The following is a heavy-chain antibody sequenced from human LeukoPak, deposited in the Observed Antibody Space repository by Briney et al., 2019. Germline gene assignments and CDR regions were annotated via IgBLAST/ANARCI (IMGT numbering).Heavy chain of an antibody. CDR3: ARGVEMATTDYYYYYMDV. V-gene: IGHV1-69*05. J-gene: IGHJ6*03. CDR1: GGTFSSYA. D-gene: IGHD5-24*01. CDR2: IIPIFGTA. Sequence: SVKVSCKASGGTFSSYAISWVRQAPGQGLEWMGGIIPIFGTANYAQKFQGRVTITTDESASTAYMELSSLRSEDTAVYYCARGVEMATTDYYYYYMDVWGKGTTVTVSS.